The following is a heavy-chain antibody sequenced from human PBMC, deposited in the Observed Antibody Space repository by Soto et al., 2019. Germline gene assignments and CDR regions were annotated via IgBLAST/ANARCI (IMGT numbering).Heavy chain of an antibody. V-gene: IGHV3-48*02. D-gene: IGHD6-19*01. CDR3: ARVFYSVAGTGGLDY. Sequence: GGSLRLSCAASGFTFSSYSMNWVRQAPGKGLEWVSYISSSSTIYYADSVKGRFTISRDNAKNSLYLQMNSLRDEDTAVYYCARVFYSVAGTGGLDYWGQGTLFTVSS. J-gene: IGHJ4*02. CDR2: ISSSSTI. CDR1: GFTFSSYS.